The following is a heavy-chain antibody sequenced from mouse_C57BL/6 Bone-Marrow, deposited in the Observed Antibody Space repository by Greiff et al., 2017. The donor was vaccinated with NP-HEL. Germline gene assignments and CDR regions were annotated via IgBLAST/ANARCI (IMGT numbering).Heavy chain of an antibody. D-gene: IGHD4-1*01. CDR2: IYPRDGST. Sequence: VQLQQSGPELVKPGASVKLSCKASGYTFTSYDINWVKQRPGQGLEWIGWIYPRDGSTKYNEKFKGKATLTVDTSSSTAYMELHSLTSEDSAVYFCARRFLANWWYFDVWGTGTTVTVSS. V-gene: IGHV1-85*01. J-gene: IGHJ1*03. CDR3: ARRFLANWWYFDV. CDR1: GYTFTSYD.